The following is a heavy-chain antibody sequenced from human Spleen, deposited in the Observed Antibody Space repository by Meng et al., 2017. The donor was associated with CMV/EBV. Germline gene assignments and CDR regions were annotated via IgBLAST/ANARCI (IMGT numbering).Heavy chain of an antibody. J-gene: IGHJ2*01. D-gene: IGHD2-8*01. CDR3: ARVGDCTNGVCYWYFDL. Sequence: FTFSRYGMHWVRQAPGKGLEWLTFIHHDETTQQYADSVRGRFTVSRDNAKNTLYLQMNSLRAEDTAVYFCARVGDCTNGVCYWYFDLWGRGTLVSVSS. CDR2: IHHDETTQ. CDR1: FTFSRYG. V-gene: IGHV3-30*02.